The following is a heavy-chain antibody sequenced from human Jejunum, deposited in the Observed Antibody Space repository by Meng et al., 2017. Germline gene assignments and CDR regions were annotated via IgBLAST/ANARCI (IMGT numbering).Heavy chain of an antibody. Sequence: VHLVQSGAEVKNPGASVKVSCKAPGYTFTAYYIHWVRQAPGQGLEWMGWINPNTGGTNYAQNFEDGVTMTRDTSINTAYMEVSRLRSDDTAVYYCAREVGSLAGDFDSWGQGTLVTVSS. CDR2: INPNTGGT. V-gene: IGHV1-2*02. CDR1: GYTFTAYY. CDR3: AREVGSLAGDFDS. D-gene: IGHD6-19*01. J-gene: IGHJ4*02.